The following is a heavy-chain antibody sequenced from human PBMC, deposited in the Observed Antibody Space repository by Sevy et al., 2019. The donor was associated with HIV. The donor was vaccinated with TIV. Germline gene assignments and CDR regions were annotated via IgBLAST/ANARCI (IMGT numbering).Heavy chain of an antibody. Sequence: GESLKISCKGSGYSFTSYWIGWVRQMPGKGLEWMGIIYPGDSDTRYSPSFQGQVTISADKSISTAYLQWSSLKASDTVMYYCARPYYYGSGSYYNSPPYYFDYWGQGTLVTVSS. D-gene: IGHD3-10*01. CDR3: ARPYYYGSGSYYNSPPYYFDY. J-gene: IGHJ4*02. CDR2: IYPGDSDT. V-gene: IGHV5-51*01. CDR1: GYSFTSYW.